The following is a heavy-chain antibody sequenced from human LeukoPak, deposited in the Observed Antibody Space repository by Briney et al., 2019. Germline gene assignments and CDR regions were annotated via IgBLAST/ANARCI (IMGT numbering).Heavy chain of an antibody. Sequence: GGSLRLSCAASGFTFSSYSMNWVRQAPGKGLEWVSYISSSSSTIYYADSVKGRFTISRDNAKNSLYLQMNSLRAEDTAVYYCARRLDSWSGYYHDAFDIWGQGTMVTVSS. CDR2: ISSSSSTI. J-gene: IGHJ3*02. CDR1: GFTFSSYS. D-gene: IGHD3-3*01. CDR3: ARRLDSWSGYYHDAFDI. V-gene: IGHV3-48*01.